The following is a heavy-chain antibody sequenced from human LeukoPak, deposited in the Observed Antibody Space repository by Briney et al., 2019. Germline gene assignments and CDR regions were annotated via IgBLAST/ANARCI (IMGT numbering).Heavy chain of an antibody. CDR1: GGSFSGYY. CDR2: INHSGST. D-gene: IGHD3-10*01. CDR3: ARGSPMVRGVMFTY. Sequence: PSETLSLTCAVYGGSFSGYYWSWIRQPPGKGLEWIGEINHSGSTNYNPSLKSRVTISVDTSKNQFSLKLSSVTAADTAVYYCARGSPMVRGVMFTYWGQGTLVTVSS. V-gene: IGHV4-34*01. J-gene: IGHJ4*02.